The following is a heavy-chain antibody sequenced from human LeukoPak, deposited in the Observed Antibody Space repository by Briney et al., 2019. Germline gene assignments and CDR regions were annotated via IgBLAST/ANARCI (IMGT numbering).Heavy chain of an antibody. J-gene: IGHJ5*02. V-gene: IGHV1-69*05. CDR2: IIPIFGTA. Sequence: ASVKVSCKXSGGTFSSYAISWVRQAPGQGLERMGGIIPIFGTANYSQKFQGRVTITTDESTSTAYMELSSLRSEDTAVCYCAREVVVGVAAMRNVHWFDPWGQGTLVTVSS. CDR3: AREVVVGVAAMRNVHWFDP. CDR1: GGTFSSYA. D-gene: IGHD2-15*01.